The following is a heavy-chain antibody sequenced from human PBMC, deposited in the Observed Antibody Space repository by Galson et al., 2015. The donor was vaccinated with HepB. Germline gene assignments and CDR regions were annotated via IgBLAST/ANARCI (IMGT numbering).Heavy chain of an antibody. J-gene: IGHJ6*02. CDR1: GFTVSSNY. CDR2: IYSGGST. D-gene: IGHD5-12*01. CDR3: ARYRGYSGYDPSVSYGMDV. Sequence: SLRLSCAASGFTVSSNYMSWVRQAPGKGLEWVSVIYSGGSTYYADSVKGRFTISRDNSKNTLYLQMNSLRAEDTAVYYCARYRGYSGYDPSVSYGMDVWGQGTTVTVSS. V-gene: IGHV3-53*01.